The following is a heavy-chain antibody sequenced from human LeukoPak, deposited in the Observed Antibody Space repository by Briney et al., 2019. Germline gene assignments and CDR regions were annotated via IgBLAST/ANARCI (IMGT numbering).Heavy chain of an antibody. CDR1: GFTFSNYA. V-gene: IGHV3-74*01. CDR2: ISRDGRSI. J-gene: IGHJ4*02. CDR3: ARDQMRAPTDY. D-gene: IGHD1-26*01. Sequence: GGSLRLSRAASGFTFSNYAMYWVRHAPAKGLVWVLGISRDGRSIIYAESSKGRFTISRDIAKHTLYLQLNSLRAEHTAVYYCARDQMRAPTDYWGQGTLVTVSS.